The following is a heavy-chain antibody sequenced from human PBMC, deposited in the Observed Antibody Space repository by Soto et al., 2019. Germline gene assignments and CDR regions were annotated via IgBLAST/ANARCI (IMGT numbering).Heavy chain of an antibody. J-gene: IGHJ6*02. D-gene: IGHD1-26*01. CDR3: AREREPVGYYYYGMDV. CDR1: GGTFSSYA. CDR2: IIPIFGTA. Sequence: QVQLVQSGAEVKKPGSSVKVSCKASGGTFSSYAISWVRQAPGQGLEWMGGIIPIFGTANYAQKFQGRVTITADESTSTAYRELSSLSSEDTAVYYCAREREPVGYYYYGMDVWGQGTTVTVSS. V-gene: IGHV1-69*12.